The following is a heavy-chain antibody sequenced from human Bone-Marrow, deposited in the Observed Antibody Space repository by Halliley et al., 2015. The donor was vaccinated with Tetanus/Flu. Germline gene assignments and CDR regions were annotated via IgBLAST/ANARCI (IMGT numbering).Heavy chain of an antibody. J-gene: IGHJ6*02. CDR3: ARRQGIAVSDDNYYYGLDV. Sequence: QLVQSGAEVKKPEESLKISCKGSGYSFSDYWIGWVRQMPGQGLESMGIIFPGDSETRYGQSFQGQVTISADPSISTAYLQWSSLKASDSAIYFCARRQGIAVSDDNYYYGLDVWGQGTTVTV. CDR1: GYSFSDYW. CDR2: IFPGDSET. D-gene: IGHD6-19*01. V-gene: IGHV5-51*01.